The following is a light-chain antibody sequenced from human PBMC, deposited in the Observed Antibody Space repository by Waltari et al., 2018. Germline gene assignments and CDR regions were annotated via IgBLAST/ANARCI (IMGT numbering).Light chain of an antibody. J-gene: IGKJ1*01. CDR2: DAS. V-gene: IGKV3-15*01. Sequence: EIVMTHSPATLSVSPGERATLSCRASQSLSSNLAWYQHRPGQAPRLLIYDASTRATGIPARFSGSGSGTEFTLTISSLQSEDFALYYCQQYNNWPQTFGQGTKVEIE. CDR1: QSLSSN. CDR3: QQYNNWPQT.